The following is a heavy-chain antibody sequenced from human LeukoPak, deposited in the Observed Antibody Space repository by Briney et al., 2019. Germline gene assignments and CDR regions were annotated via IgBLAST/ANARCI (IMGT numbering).Heavy chain of an antibody. Sequence: GGSLRLSCAASGFTFSSYGMHWVRQAPGKGLEWVAVIWYDGSNKYYADSVKGRFTISRDNSKNTLYLQMNSLRAEDTAVYYCAKDGGWLQYSGFPLLQAGVDWGEGTLVAVSS. CDR3: AKDGGWLQYSGFPLLQAGVD. D-gene: IGHD5-24*01. CDR2: IWYDGSNK. V-gene: IGHV3-33*06. J-gene: IGHJ4*02. CDR1: GFTFSSYG.